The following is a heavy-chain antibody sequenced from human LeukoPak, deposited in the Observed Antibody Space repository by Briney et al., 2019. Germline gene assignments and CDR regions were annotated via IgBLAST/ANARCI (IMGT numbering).Heavy chain of an antibody. J-gene: IGHJ4*02. D-gene: IGHD3-22*01. CDR1: GGTFSSYA. CDR2: IIPIFGTP. Sequence: ASVKVSCTASGGTFSSYAISWVRQAPGQGLEWMGKIIPIFGTPNYAQKFQGRVTITADDSTSTAYMELSSLRSEDTAVYYCARGLPYYYDRWGQGTLVTVSS. CDR3: ARGLPYYYDR. V-gene: IGHV1-69*13.